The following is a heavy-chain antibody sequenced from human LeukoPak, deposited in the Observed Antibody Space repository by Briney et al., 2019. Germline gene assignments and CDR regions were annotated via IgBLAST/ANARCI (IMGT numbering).Heavy chain of an antibody. CDR1: GDSVSSNSAA. CDR2: TYYRSKWYN. Sequence: SQTLSLTCALSGDSVSSNSAAWNWIRQSPSRGLEWLGRTYYRSKWYNDYAVSVKSRITINPDTSKNQFSLQLNSVTPEDTAVYYCARDEYSSSTQPRAGGNYYYYYMDVWGKGTTVTVSS. CDR3: ARDEYSSSTQPRAGGNYYYYYMDV. J-gene: IGHJ6*03. D-gene: IGHD6-6*01. V-gene: IGHV6-1*01.